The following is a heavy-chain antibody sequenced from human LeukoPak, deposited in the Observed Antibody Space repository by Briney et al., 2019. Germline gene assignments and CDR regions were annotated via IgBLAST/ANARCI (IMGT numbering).Heavy chain of an antibody. V-gene: IGHV3-9*01. D-gene: IGHD5-12*01. CDR1: GFTFSSYG. CDR3: AKDSGSSSGYESWFDP. CDR2: ISWSSDNI. Sequence: GGSLRLSCAASGFTFSSYGMSWVRQAPGKGLEWVSGISWSSDNIDYADSVKGRFTISRDNAKNSLYLQMNSLRVEDTALYYCAKDSGSSSGYESWFDPWGQGTLVTVSS. J-gene: IGHJ5*02.